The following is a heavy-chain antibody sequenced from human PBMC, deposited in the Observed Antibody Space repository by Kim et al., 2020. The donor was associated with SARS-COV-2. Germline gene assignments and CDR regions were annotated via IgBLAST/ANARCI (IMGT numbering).Heavy chain of an antibody. Sequence: SETLSLTCAVYGGSFSGYYWSWIRQPPGKGLEWIGEINHSGSTNYNPSLKSRVTISVDTSKNQFSLKLSSVTAADTAVYYCARGRAIFRVALYPSPYYYYYYMDVWGKGTTVTVSS. CDR2: INHSGST. CDR3: ARGRAIFRVALYPSPYYYYYYMDV. D-gene: IGHD3-3*01. V-gene: IGHV4-34*01. J-gene: IGHJ6*03. CDR1: GGSFSGYY.